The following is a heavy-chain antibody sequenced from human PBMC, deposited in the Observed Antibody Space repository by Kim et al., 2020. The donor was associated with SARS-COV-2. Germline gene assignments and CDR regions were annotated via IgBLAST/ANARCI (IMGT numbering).Heavy chain of an antibody. CDR1: GFTFSSYA. CDR2: ISGSGGST. D-gene: IGHD2-2*01. CDR3: AKVKVSVPAATIPPYYYGMDV. V-gene: IGHV3-23*01. J-gene: IGHJ6*02. Sequence: GGSLRLSCAASGFTFSSYAMSWVRQAPGKGLEWVSAISGSGGSTYYADSVKGRFTISRDNSKNTLYLQMNSLRAEDTAVYYCAKVKVSVPAATIPPYYYGMDVWGQGTTVTVSS.